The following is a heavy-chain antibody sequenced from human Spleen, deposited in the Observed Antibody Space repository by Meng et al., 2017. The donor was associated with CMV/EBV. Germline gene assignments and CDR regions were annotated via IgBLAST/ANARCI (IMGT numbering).Heavy chain of an antibody. CDR2: IIPIIGMA. Sequence: SGGTFTRYGFSWVRQAPGQGLEWMGGIIPIIGMANYAQKFQGRVTITADKSTSTAYMELSGLRSEDTAMYYCTRVDDSSGLYYFDYWGQGTLVTVSS. CDR1: GGTFTRYG. D-gene: IGHD3-22*01. V-gene: IGHV1-69*10. J-gene: IGHJ4*02. CDR3: TRVDDSSGLYYFDY.